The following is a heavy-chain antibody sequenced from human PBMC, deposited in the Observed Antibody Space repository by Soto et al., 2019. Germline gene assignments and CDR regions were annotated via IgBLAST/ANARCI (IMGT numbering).Heavy chain of an antibody. D-gene: IGHD3-16*01. CDR2: ITSSGSLT. CDR3: ARGAEHDLAWGSLRTDS. Sequence: EVQVVESGGDSVQPGASLRLSCAASGFPFGVYSMSWVRQAPGKGLEWVAYITSSGSLTYYADSVKGRFTVSRDNAENSLFLQMNSLRDEDTAVYYCARGAEHDLAWGSLRTDSWGQGTRLTVSS. V-gene: IGHV3-48*02. J-gene: IGHJ4*02. CDR1: GFPFGVYS.